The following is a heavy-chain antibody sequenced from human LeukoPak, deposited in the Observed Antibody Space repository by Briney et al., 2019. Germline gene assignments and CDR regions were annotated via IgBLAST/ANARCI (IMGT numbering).Heavy chain of an antibody. D-gene: IGHD6-13*01. CDR2: ISSSSSYI. J-gene: IGHJ3*02. CDR1: GFTFSAYW. CDR3: ARERAAAHAFDI. V-gene: IGHV3-21*01. Sequence: GGSLRLSCAASGFTFSAYWMHWVRQAPGKGLEWVSSISSSSSYIYYADSVKGRFTISRDNAKNSLYLQMNSLRAEDTAVYYCARERAAAHAFDIWGQGTMVTVSS.